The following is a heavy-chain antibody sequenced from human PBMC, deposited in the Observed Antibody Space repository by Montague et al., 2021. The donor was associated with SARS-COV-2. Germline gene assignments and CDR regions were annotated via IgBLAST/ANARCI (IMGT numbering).Heavy chain of an antibody. V-gene: IGHV3-30*03. CDR1: GFTFSSYG. Sequence: SLRLSCAASGFTFSSYGMHWVRQAPGKGLEWVAVISYDGSTTYYADSVKGRFTISRDNSKNTLYLQMNSLRGVDTAVYYCARDSMITFGGLITSEAYYFDYWGQGTLVTVSS. CDR3: ARDSMITFGGLITSEAYYFDY. CDR2: ISYDGSTT. J-gene: IGHJ4*02. D-gene: IGHD3-16*02.